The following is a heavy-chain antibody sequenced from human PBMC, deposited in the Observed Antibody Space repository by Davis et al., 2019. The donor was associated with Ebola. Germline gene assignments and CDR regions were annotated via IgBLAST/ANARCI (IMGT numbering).Heavy chain of an antibody. V-gene: IGHV1-69*06. CDR2: VIPIFGTA. D-gene: IGHD5-24*01. CDR1: GYTFTGYY. CDR3: ARLWGRDGYNYFDY. Sequence: SVKVSCKASGYTFTGYYMHWVRQAPGQGLEWVGGVIPIFGTANYAQKFQGRDTIIADKSTSTAYMELSSLKASDTAMYYCARLWGRDGYNYFDYWGQGTLVTVSS. J-gene: IGHJ4*02.